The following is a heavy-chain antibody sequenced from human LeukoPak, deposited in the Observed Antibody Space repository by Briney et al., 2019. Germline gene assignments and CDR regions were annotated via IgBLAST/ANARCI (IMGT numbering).Heavy chain of an antibody. CDR2: IYSGGST. D-gene: IGHD7-27*01. CDR1: GFTVSSCY. J-gene: IGHJ2*01. CDR3: ARDLGLYWYFDL. Sequence: GGSLRLSCGASGFTVSSCYMSGVRQVPGKGLEWVSVIYSGGSTYYGDSVKGRFTISRDNSKNTLYLQMNSLRADDTAVYYCARDLGLYWYFDLWGRGTLVTVSS. V-gene: IGHV3-66*01.